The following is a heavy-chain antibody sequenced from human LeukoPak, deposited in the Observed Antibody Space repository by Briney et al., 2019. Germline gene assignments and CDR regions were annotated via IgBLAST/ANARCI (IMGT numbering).Heavy chain of an antibody. D-gene: IGHD2-2*02. CDR2: IIPIFGTA. J-gene: IGHJ4*02. CDR1: GGTFSSYA. V-gene: IGHV1-69*05. CDR3: ARGYCSSTSCYTLDY. Sequence: GASVKVSCMSSGGTFSSYAISWVRQAPGQGLEWMGGIIPIFGTANYAQKFQGRVTITTDESTSTAYMELSSLRSEDTAVYYCARGYCSSTSCYTLDYWGQGTLVTVSS.